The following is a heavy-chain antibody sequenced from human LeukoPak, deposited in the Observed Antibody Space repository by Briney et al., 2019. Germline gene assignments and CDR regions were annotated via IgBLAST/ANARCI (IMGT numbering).Heavy chain of an antibody. D-gene: IGHD3-16*01. CDR2: ISGSGGTT. J-gene: IGHJ4*02. Sequence: HPGGSLRLSCAASGFTFSTYAMSWVRQAPGKGLEWVSTISGSGGTTNYADSVKGRFTISRDNSKNTLYLQMNSLRAEDTAMYYCAKDREGGLWGQGTLVTVSS. CDR3: AKDREGGL. V-gene: IGHV3-23*01. CDR1: GFTFSTYA.